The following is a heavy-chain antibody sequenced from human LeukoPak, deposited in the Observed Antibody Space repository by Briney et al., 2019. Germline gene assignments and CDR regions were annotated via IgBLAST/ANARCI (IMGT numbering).Heavy chain of an antibody. J-gene: IGHJ3*02. Sequence: ASVKVSCKASGYTFTSYAMHWVRQAPGQRLEWMGWINAGYGNTKYSQKFQGRVTITRDTSAGTAYMELSSLRSEDTAVYYCAREKGATVTTTLFAFDIWGQGTMVTVSS. CDR1: GYTFTSYA. V-gene: IGHV1-3*01. D-gene: IGHD4-17*01. CDR2: INAGYGNT. CDR3: AREKGATVTTTLFAFDI.